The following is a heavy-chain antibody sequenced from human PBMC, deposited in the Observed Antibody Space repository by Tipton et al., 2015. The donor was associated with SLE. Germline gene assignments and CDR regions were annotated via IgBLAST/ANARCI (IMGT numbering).Heavy chain of an antibody. V-gene: IGHV4-61*02. CDR1: GASISSGSYY. CDR3: ARDGCSSWSLDAFDT. D-gene: IGHD6-13*01. CDR2: VYSSGTT. J-gene: IGHJ3*02. Sequence: TLSLTCTVSGASISSGSYYWNWIRQPAGKGLEWIGRVYSSGTTNYNTSLKSRVTISVDPSKNQFSLKLSSVTAADTAVYYCARDGCSSWSLDAFDTWGQGTMVTVSS.